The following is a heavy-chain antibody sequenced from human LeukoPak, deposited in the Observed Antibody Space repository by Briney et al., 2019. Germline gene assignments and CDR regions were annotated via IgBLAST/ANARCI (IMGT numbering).Heavy chain of an antibody. CDR1: GGSISSYY. J-gene: IGHJ4*02. CDR3: ARHVGEWELQPYFDY. V-gene: IGHV4-59*08. Sequence: SETLSLTCTVSGGSISSYYWSWIRQPPGKGLEWIGYIYYSGSTNYNPSLKSRVTISVDTSKNQFSLKLSSVTAADAAVYYCARHVGEWELQPYFDYWGQGTLVTVSS. CDR2: IYYSGST. D-gene: IGHD1-26*01.